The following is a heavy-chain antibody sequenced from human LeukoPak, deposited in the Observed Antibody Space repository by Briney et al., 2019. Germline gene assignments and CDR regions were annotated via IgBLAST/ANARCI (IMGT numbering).Heavy chain of an antibody. CDR1: GGSISRYY. V-gene: IGHV4-4*07. J-gene: IGHJ4*02. CDR3: AREGRDGYNEY. D-gene: IGHD5-24*01. Sequence: SETLSLTCSVSGGSISRYYWSWVRQSPGKGLEWIGHIYNNASTSYSPSLKSRLFMSVDTSTNKVSLKLRSVTEADTAIYYCAREGRDGYNEYWGEGTLVIVSS. CDR2: IYNNAST.